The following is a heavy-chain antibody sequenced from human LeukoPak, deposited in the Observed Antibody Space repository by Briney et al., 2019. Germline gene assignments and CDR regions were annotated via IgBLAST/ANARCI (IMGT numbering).Heavy chain of an antibody. J-gene: IGHJ3*02. Sequence: SETLSLTCTVSGGSISSHYWSWIRQPPGKGLEWIGYIYYSGSTNYNPSPKSRVTISVDTSKNQFSLKLSSVTAADTAVYYCASWENLWAFDIWGQGTMVTVSS. CDR2: IYYSGST. D-gene: IGHD1-26*01. CDR3: ASWENLWAFDI. V-gene: IGHV4-59*11. CDR1: GGSISSHY.